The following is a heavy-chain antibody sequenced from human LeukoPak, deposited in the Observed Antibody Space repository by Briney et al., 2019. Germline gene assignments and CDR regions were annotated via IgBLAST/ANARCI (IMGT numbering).Heavy chain of an antibody. CDR3: AKDYCRDGNCPFPFLDS. Sequence: GGSLRLSCAVSGFTLTNHGVSWVRQAPGKGLEWVSIITGTGGRYYGDSVKGRFILSRDNSKNTVYIQMSSLRAEDTATYYCAKDYCRDGNCPFPFLDSWGQGTLVTVSS. V-gene: IGHV3-23*01. D-gene: IGHD2-15*01. CDR2: ITGTGGR. CDR1: GFTLTNHG. J-gene: IGHJ4*02.